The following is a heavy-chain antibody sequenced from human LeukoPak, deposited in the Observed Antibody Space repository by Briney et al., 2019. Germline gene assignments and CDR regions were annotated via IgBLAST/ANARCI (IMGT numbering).Heavy chain of an antibody. CDR3: ASMHYYDSRGLDY. CDR2: ISSSSSYI. D-gene: IGHD3-22*01. CDR1: GFTFSSYS. Sequence: GGSLRLSCAASGFTFSSYSMTWVRQAPGKGLEWVSSISSSSSYIYYADSVKGRFTISRDNAKNSLYLQMNSLRAEDTAVYYCASMHYYDSRGLDYWGQGTLVTVSS. V-gene: IGHV3-21*01. J-gene: IGHJ4*02.